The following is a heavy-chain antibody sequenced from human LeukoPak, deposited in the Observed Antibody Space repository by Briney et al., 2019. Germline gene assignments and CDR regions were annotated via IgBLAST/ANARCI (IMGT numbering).Heavy chain of an antibody. CDR2: IKQDGTET. J-gene: IGHJ4*02. CDR3: AREDHSNYQY. CDR1: GFIFSNYW. V-gene: IGHV3-7*03. D-gene: IGHD4-11*01. Sequence: PGGSLRLSCTASGFIFSNYWMSWIRQAPGRGVEWVASIKQDGTETHYVDSVKGRFTISKDNAKNSLYLQLDSLRVEDTAVYYCAREDHSNYQYWGQGILVTVSS.